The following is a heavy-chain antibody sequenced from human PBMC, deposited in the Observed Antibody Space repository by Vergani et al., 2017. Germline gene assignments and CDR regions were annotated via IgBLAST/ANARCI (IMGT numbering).Heavy chain of an antibody. CDR2: IYYSGST. V-gene: IGHV4-59*01. CDR3: AREGHYYVGVPLGMDV. CDR1: GGSISSYY. J-gene: IGHJ6*02. D-gene: IGHD3-10*02. Sequence: QVQLQESGPGLVKPSETLSLTCTVSGGSISSYYWSWIRQPPGKGLEWIGYIYYSGSTNYNPSLKSRVTISVDTSKNQFSLKLSSVTAADTAVDYCAREGHYYVGVPLGMDVWGQGTTVTVSS.